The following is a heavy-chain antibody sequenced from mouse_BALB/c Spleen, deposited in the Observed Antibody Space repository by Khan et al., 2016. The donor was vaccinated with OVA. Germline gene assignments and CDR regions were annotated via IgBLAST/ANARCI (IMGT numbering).Heavy chain of an antibody. J-gene: IGHJ4*01. CDR3: ANSYGSWAMDY. CDR1: GDSITSGF. CDR2: ITYSGNT. V-gene: IGHV3-8*02. D-gene: IGHD1-1*01. Sequence: EVQLQESGPSLVKPSQTLSLTCSVTGDSITSGFWNWIRKFPGNKFEYLGYITYSGNTYYNPSLKSRISITRDTSKSQYYLQLNSVTTEDTAAYYCANSYGSWAMDYWGQGTSVTVSS.